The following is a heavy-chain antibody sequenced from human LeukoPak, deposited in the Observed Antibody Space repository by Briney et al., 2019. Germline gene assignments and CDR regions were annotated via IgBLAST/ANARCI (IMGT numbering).Heavy chain of an antibody. CDR1: GFTFSSYG. V-gene: IGHV3-30*03. D-gene: IGHD2-2*01. J-gene: IGHJ4*02. Sequence: PGGSLRLSCAASGFTFSSYGMHWVRQAPGKGLEWVAVISYDGSNKYYADSVKGRFTISRDNAKNSLYLQMNSLRAEDTAVYYCARDLPAAVDWGQGTQVTVSS. CDR2: ISYDGSNK. CDR3: ARDLPAAVD.